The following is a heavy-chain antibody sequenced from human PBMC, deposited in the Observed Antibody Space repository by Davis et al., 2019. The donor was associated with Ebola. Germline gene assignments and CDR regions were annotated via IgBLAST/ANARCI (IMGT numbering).Heavy chain of an antibody. V-gene: IGHV4-59*01. Sequence: SETLSLTCSVSGGSINSFLWTWIRQPPGKGLEWVGCMFYNGDTKYNPALESRVTISVDTSRNQFSLQLTSVTAADTAVYYCARDFDYWGQGTLVTVSS. CDR3: ARDFDY. CDR2: MFYNGDT. CDR1: GGSINSFL. J-gene: IGHJ4*02.